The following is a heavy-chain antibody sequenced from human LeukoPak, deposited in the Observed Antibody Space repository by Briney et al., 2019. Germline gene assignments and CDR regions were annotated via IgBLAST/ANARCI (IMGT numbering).Heavy chain of an antibody. CDR2: ISSSSSYI. CDR1: GFTFSSYS. J-gene: IGHJ6*02. Sequence: GGSLRLSCAASGFTFSSYSMNWVRQAPGKGLEWVSSISSSSSYIYYADSVKGRFTISRDNAKNSLYLQMNSLRAEDTAVYYCARAEMVRPGYYYGMDVWGQGTTVTVSS. V-gene: IGHV3-21*01. D-gene: IGHD3-10*01. CDR3: ARAEMVRPGYYYGMDV.